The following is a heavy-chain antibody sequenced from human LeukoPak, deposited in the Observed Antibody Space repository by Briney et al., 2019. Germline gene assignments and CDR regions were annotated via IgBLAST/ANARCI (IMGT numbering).Heavy chain of an antibody. CDR3: ARVPRPRAGSGIGYYFDY. D-gene: IGHD3-10*01. CDR2: IKQEGSEK. J-gene: IGHJ4*02. Sequence: PGGALRLSCAASGFTFSSYLMSWVRQAPGKGVEWVGNIKQEGSEKYYVDSVKGRLTISRDNAKHSLYLQMNSLRAEDTAVYYCARVPRPRAGSGIGYYFDYWGQGTLVTVSS. CDR1: GFTFSSYL. V-gene: IGHV3-7*01.